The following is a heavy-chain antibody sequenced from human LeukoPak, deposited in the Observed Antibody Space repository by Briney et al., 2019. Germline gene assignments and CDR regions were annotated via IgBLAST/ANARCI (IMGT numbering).Heavy chain of an antibody. D-gene: IGHD4-17*01. J-gene: IGHJ4*02. CDR2: INHSGST. Sequence: SETLSLTCAVYGGSFSDHYWSWIRQSPGKGLEWIGEINHSGSTNYNPSLQSRVTISVDMSKYQFSLNLNSVTAADTAVYYCASSPPVKGLYYFDYRDQGTQVTVSS. V-gene: IGHV4-34*01. CDR3: ASSPPVKGLYYFDY. CDR1: GGSFSDHY.